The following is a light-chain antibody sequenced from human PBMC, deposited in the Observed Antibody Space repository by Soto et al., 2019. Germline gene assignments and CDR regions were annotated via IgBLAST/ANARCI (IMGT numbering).Light chain of an antibody. J-gene: IGLJ1*01. CDR1: NSNIGAGYD. Sequence: QSVLTQPPPVSGDPGQRVNISCTGSNSNIGAGYDVHWYQQLPGTAPKLLIYGNSNRPSGVPDRFSGSKSGTSASLAITGLQAEDDSDYYCHSYDRSLSAIHVFGNGTKLAVL. CDR3: HSYDRSLSAIHV. CDR2: GNS. V-gene: IGLV1-40*01.